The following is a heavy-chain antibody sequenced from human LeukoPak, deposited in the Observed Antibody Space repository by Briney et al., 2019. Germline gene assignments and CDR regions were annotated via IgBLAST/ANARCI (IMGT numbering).Heavy chain of an antibody. J-gene: IGHJ4*02. CDR2: ISSSSSYT. V-gene: IGHV3-11*05. D-gene: IGHD3-22*01. CDR1: GFTFSDYY. CDR3: ARDKNLYYDSSGYYPTRFDY. Sequence: GGSLRLSCAASGFTFSDYYMSWIRQAPGKGLEWVSYISSSSSYTNYADSVKGRFTISRDYAKNSLYLQMNSLRAEDTAVYYCARDKNLYYDSSGYYPTRFDYWGQGTLVTVSS.